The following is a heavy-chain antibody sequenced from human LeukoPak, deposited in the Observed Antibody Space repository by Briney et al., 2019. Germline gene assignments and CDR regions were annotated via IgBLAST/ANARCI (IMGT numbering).Heavy chain of an antibody. CDR2: IYYSGST. J-gene: IGHJ5*02. V-gene: IGHV4-59*01. Sequence: PSETLSLTCAVSGGSISSYYWSWIRQPPGKGLEWIGYIYYSGSTNYNPSLKSRVTISVDTSKNQFSLKLSSVTAADTAVYYCARGSRFLDVVLVPATIGWFDPWGQGTLVTVSS. CDR1: GGSISSYY. D-gene: IGHD2-2*01. CDR3: ARGSRFLDVVLVPATIGWFDP.